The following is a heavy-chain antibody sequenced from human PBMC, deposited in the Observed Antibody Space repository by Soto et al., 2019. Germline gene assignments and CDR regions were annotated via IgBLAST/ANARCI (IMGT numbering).Heavy chain of an antibody. CDR3: ARDPGYCSGGSCSSGGNY. CDR2: IIPIFGTA. Sequence: QVQLVQSGAEVKKPGSSVKVSCKASGGTFSSYAISWVRQAPGQGLEWMGGIIPIFGTANYAQKFQGRVTITADESTSTAYMELSSLRSEDTAVYYCARDPGYCSGGSCSSGGNYWGQGTLVTVSS. V-gene: IGHV1-69*01. CDR1: GGTFSSYA. D-gene: IGHD2-15*01. J-gene: IGHJ4*02.